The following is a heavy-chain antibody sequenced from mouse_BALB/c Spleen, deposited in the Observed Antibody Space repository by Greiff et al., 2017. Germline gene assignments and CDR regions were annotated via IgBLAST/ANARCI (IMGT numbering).Heavy chain of an antibody. V-gene: IGHV14-3*02. D-gene: IGHD2-2*01. CDR1: GFNIKDTY. CDR2: IDPANGNT. Sequence: EVQRVESGAELVKPGASVKLSCTASGFNIKDTYMHWVKQRPEQGLEWIGRIDPANGNTKYDPKFQGKATITADTTSNTAYLQLSSLTSEDTAVYYWARPFCYGYDDPRCDYWGQGTTGTVSA. CDR3: ARPFCYGYDDPRCDY. J-gene: IGHJ2*01.